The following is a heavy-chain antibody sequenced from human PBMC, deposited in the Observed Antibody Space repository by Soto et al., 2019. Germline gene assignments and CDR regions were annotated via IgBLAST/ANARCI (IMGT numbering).Heavy chain of an antibody. D-gene: IGHD2-15*01. CDR3: ARVDIGTYYYYGMDV. CDR2: INSDGSST. CDR1: GFTFSSYW. J-gene: IGHJ6*02. Sequence: EVQLVESGGGLVQPGGSLRLSCAASGFTFSSYWMHWDRQAPGKGLVWVSRINSDGSSTSYADSVKGRFTISRDNAKNTLYLQMNSLRAEDTAVYYCARVDIGTYYYYGMDVWGQGTTVTVSS. V-gene: IGHV3-74*01.